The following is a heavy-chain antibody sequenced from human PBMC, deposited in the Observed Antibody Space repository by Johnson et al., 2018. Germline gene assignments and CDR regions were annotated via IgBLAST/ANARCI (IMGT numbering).Heavy chain of an antibody. CDR3: AKGVAAAGLLYYYYYYMDV. Sequence: VQLVESGGGLVQPGRSLRLSCAASGFTFDDYAMHWVRQAPGKGLEWVSGISWNSGSIGYADSVKGRFTLSRDNAKNSLYLQMNSLRAEDTALYYCAKGVAAAGLLYYYYYYMDVWGKGTTVTVSS. J-gene: IGHJ6*03. CDR2: ISWNSGSI. V-gene: IGHV3-9*01. CDR1: GFTFDDYA. D-gene: IGHD6-13*01.